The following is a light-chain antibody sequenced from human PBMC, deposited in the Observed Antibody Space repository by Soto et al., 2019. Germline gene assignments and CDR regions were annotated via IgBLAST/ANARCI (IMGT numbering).Light chain of an antibody. V-gene: IGKV1-5*03. CDR1: QSISNW. CDR3: QQYNSYSWT. CDR2: EAS. Sequence: DIQMTQSPSTLSASVGDRVTITCRASQSISNWLAWYQQKPGKAPKLLIYEASSLESGVPSRFRGSGSGTEYTLTISSLQPDDFATYYCQQYNSYSWTFGQGTKVEIK. J-gene: IGKJ1*01.